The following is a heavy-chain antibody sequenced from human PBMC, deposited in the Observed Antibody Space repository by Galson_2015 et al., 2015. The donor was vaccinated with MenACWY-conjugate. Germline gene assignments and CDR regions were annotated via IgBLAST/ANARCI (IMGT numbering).Heavy chain of an antibody. V-gene: IGHV1-3*01. CDR1: GYIFTNYA. D-gene: IGHD2-8*01. J-gene: IGHJ6*02. CDR3: ARWTIGGFGSPRYSYSCMDV. CDR2: INVANGNT. Sequence: SVKVSCKASGYIFTNYAMHWVRQAPGQGLEWMGWINVANGNTKYSERVEGRITITRDTSASVVYMDLSSLRSGDTAVYYCARWTIGGFGSPRYSYSCMDVWGQGTTVIVSS.